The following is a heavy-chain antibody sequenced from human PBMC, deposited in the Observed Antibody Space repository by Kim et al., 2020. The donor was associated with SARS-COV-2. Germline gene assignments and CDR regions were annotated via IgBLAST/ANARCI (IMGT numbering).Heavy chain of an antibody. CDR3: ARHVWSELASKLVFVTHWFDP. CDR2: IYYSGST. Sequence: SETLSLTCTVSGGSISSSSYYWGWIRQPPGKGLEWIGSIYYSGSTYYNPSLKSRVTISVDTSKNQFSLKLSSVTAADTAVYYCARHVWSELASKLVFVTHWFDPWGQGTLVTVSS. V-gene: IGHV4-39*01. CDR1: GGSISSSSYY. J-gene: IGHJ5*02. D-gene: IGHD3-16*02.